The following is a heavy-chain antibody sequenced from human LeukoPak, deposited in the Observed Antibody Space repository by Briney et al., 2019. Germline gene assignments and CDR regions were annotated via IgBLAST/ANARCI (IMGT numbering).Heavy chain of an antibody. J-gene: IGHJ4*02. CDR2: IGGSGGST. CDR3: AKFLPTHIVVANYYFDY. CDR1: GFTFSSYA. D-gene: IGHD2-21*01. V-gene: IGHV3-23*01. Sequence: PGGSLRLSCAASGFTFSSYAMIWVRQAPGKGLEGVSAIGGSGGSTYYADAVKGRFTISRDNSKNTLYLQMNSLRAEDTAVYYCAKFLPTHIVVANYYFDYWGQGTLVTVSS.